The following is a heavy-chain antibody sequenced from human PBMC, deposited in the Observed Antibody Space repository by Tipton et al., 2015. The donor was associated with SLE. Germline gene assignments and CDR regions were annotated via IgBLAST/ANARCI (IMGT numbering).Heavy chain of an antibody. CDR1: GFTFSDHY. Sequence: LRLSCAASGFTFSDHYMDWIRQHPGKGLEWIGYIYYSGSTYYNPSLKSRVTISVDTSKNQFSLKLSSVTAADTAVYYCARGGGIAAPAYWGQGTLVTVSS. CDR3: ARGGGIAAPAY. J-gene: IGHJ4*02. D-gene: IGHD6-6*01. V-gene: IGHV4-31*02. CDR2: IYYSGST.